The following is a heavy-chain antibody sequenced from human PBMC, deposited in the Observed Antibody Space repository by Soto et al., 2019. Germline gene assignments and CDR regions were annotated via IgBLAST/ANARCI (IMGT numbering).Heavy chain of an antibody. CDR2: IYSGGST. D-gene: IGHD4-17*01. V-gene: IGHV3-53*04. CDR3: ARALPFLDQSYGDYMYYYYGMDV. J-gene: IGHJ6*02. CDR1: GFTVSSNY. Sequence: EVQLVESGGGLVQPGGSLRLSCAASGFTVSSNYMSWVRQAPGKGLEWVSVIYSGGSTYYADSVKGRFTISRHNSKNTLYLQMNSLRAEDTAVYYCARALPFLDQSYGDYMYYYYGMDVWGQGTTVTVSS.